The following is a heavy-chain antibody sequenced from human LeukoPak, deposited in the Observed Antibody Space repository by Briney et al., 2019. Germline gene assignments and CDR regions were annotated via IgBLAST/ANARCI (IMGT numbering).Heavy chain of an antibody. CDR1: GFTFDDYG. J-gene: IGHJ3*02. V-gene: IGHV3-23*01. CDR2: ISGSGGST. Sequence: GGSLRLSCAASGFTFDDYGMSWVRQAPGKGLEWVSAISGSGGSTYYADSVKGRFTISRDNSKNTLYLQMNSLRAEDTAVYYCASLAKLGYCSSTSCHDAFDIWGQGTMVTVSS. CDR3: ASLAKLGYCSSTSCHDAFDI. D-gene: IGHD2-2*01.